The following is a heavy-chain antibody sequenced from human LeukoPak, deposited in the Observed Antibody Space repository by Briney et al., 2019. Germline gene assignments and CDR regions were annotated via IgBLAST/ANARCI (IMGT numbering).Heavy chain of an antibody. Sequence: SGTLSLTCNVSGGSITGYYWSWLRQPPGKGLEWIGYIYNSGSTSNPFLKSRVTISEGTSKNQFSLKLSSVTAADTAVYYCAGHPRLADFDNWGQGTLVTVST. V-gene: IGHV4-59*08. D-gene: IGHD3-9*01. CDR3: AGHPRLADFDN. CDR2: IYNSGST. CDR1: GGSITGYY. J-gene: IGHJ4*02.